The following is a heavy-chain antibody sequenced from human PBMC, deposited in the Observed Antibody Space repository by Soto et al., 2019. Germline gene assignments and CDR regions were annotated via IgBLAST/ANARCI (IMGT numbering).Heavy chain of an antibody. CDR1: GFTFNIYA. J-gene: IGHJ5*02. D-gene: IGHD2-15*01. Sequence: EVQLLESGGGLVQPGGSLRLSCAASGFTFNIYAMIWVRQAPGKGLEWVSAISGSGGSTYYADSVKGRFTISRDNSKNTLYLQMNSLRAEDTAVYYCAKGVVVAATPGFWFDTWGQGTLLTVSS. CDR2: ISGSGGST. CDR3: AKGVVVAATPGFWFDT. V-gene: IGHV3-23*01.